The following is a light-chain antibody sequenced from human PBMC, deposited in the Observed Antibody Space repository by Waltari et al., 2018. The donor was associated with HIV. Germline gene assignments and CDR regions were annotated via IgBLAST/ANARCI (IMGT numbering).Light chain of an antibody. CDR2: SNN. CDR3: ATWDGSLNGPV. J-gene: IGLJ2*01. CDR1: GSTIGRTT. V-gene: IGLV1-44*01. Sequence: QSVLTQPPSASGTPGQRVTISCSGRGSTIGRTTVNWYQQLPGTAPKLLIYSNNQRPSRVPDRFSGSKSGTSASLAISGLQSDDETTYYCATWDGSLNGPVFGGGTKLTVL.